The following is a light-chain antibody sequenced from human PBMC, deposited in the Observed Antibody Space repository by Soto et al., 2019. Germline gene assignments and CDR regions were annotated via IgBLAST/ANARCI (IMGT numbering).Light chain of an antibody. J-gene: IGLJ1*01. V-gene: IGLV2-14*03. CDR2: DVS. CDR1: SSDVGGHNY. Sequence: TSSDVGGHNYVSWYQHHPGKAPKLIIFDVSDRPSGISDRFSASKSGNTASLTISGLQAEDEADYYCCSYSSGSTPWAFVTGTKVTVL. CDR3: CSYSSGSTPWA.